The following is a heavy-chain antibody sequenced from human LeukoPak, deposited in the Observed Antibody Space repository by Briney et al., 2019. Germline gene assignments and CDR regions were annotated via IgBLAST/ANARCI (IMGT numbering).Heavy chain of an antibody. Sequence: SETLSLTCTVSGGSISSYYWTWIRQPAGKGLEWLGRMYASGDFNYNPFLKSRVTMSVDTSKNQFSLNLSSVIAADTAVYYCARGWAPRGQKSCFDYWGRGTLVTVSS. CDR2: MYASGDF. CDR3: ARGWAPRGQKSCFDY. J-gene: IGHJ4*02. V-gene: IGHV4-4*07. D-gene: IGHD1-26*01. CDR1: GGSISSYY.